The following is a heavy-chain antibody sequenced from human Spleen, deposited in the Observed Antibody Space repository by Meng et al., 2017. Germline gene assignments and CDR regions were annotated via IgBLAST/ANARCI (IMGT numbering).Heavy chain of an antibody. Sequence: VEVGGAGGGLVKPWGSLRLSCEGSGFTFSNAYMTWVRQVPGKRLEWVGRIKSKPDGETIDYAAPVKGRFTISRDDSKNTVYLQMNSLKTEDTAVYYCSGHIDYWGQGTLVTVSS. CDR1: GFTFSNAY. J-gene: IGHJ4*02. CDR2: IKSKPDGETI. D-gene: IGHD5-12*01. V-gene: IGHV3-15*01. CDR3: SGHIDY.